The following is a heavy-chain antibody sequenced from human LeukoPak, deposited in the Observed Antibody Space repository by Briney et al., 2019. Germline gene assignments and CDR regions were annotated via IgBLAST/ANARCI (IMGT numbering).Heavy chain of an antibody. CDR3: ARSNDFWSGYYLDY. J-gene: IGHJ4*02. CDR2: IYTSGST. D-gene: IGHD3-3*01. CDR1: GGSISSYY. V-gene: IGHV4-4*07. Sequence: NPSETLSLTCTVSGGSISSYYCSWIRQPAGKGLEWIGRIYTSGSTNYNPSLKSRVTMSVDTSKNQFSLKLSSVTAADTAVYYCARSNDFWSGYYLDYWGQGTLVTVSS.